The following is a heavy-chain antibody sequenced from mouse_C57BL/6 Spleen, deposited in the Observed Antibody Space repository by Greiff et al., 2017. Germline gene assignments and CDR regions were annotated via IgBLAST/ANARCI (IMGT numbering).Heavy chain of an antibody. CDR3: ARCYGNLWYFDV. J-gene: IGHJ1*03. Sequence: VKLMESGAELVKPGASVKLSCKASGYTFTSYWMHWVKQRPGQGLEWIGMIHPNSGSTNYNEKFKSKATLTVDKSSITAYMQLSSLTSEDSAVYYCARCYGNLWYFDVWGTGTTVTVSS. CDR2: IHPNSGST. CDR1: GYTFTSYW. V-gene: IGHV1-64*01. D-gene: IGHD2-1*01.